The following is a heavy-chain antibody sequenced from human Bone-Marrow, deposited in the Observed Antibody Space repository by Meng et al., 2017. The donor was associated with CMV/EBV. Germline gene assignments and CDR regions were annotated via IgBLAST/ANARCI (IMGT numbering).Heavy chain of an antibody. Sequence: SETLSLTCTVSGGTISSSSYYWGWIRQPPGKGLEWIGYIYYSGSTNYNPSLKSRVTISVDTSKNQFSLKLSSVTAADTAVYYCARIKYSCSLSVYYYYGMDVWGQGTTATVSS. J-gene: IGHJ6*02. V-gene: IGHV4-61*05. CDR3: ARIKYSCSLSVYYYYGMDV. CDR2: IYYSGST. CDR1: GGTISSSSYY. D-gene: IGHD6-6*01.